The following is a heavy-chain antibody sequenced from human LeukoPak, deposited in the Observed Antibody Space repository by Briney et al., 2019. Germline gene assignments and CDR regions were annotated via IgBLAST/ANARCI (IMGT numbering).Heavy chain of an antibody. V-gene: IGHV3-30*02. CDR1: GFTFSTYG. Sequence: GGSLRLSCAASGFTFSTYGMHWVRQAPGKGLEWVAFIRYDGSNKYYADSVKGRFTISRDNSKNTLYLQMNNLKDEDTAVYYCAKDSRGSYWGYYFVYWGQGTLVTVSS. CDR2: IRYDGSNK. D-gene: IGHD1-26*01. CDR3: AKDSRGSYWGYYFVY. J-gene: IGHJ4*02.